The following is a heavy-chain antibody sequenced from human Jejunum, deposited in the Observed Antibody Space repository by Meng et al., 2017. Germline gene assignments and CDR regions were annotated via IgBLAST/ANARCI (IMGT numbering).Heavy chain of an antibody. D-gene: IGHD6-13*01. CDR2: IKQDGSEK. Sequence: GGPLRLSCQASAFTFSKYWMTWVRQAPGKGLEWVANIKQDGSEKDYVDSVKGRFTISRDNAKNTLYLQLNSLRAEDTAVYYCAGGSLAWYSLDYWGQGTLVTVSS. CDR1: AFTFSKYW. J-gene: IGHJ4*02. V-gene: IGHV3-7*01. CDR3: AGGSLAWYSLDY.